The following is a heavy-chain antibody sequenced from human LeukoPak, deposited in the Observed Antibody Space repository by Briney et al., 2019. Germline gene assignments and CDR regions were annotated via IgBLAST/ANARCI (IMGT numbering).Heavy chain of an antibody. CDR3: ARGPGRCTGGICYFDY. CDR1: RYNLITYL. D-gene: IGHD2-8*02. Sequence: GESLKISFEVSRYNLITYLITWVRQMPRKGLEWMGRIDPRDSYTNYSPSFQDHVTISADMSISTAYLQWSSLKASDTAIYYCARGPGRCTGGICYFDYWGQGTLVTVSS. CDR2: IDPRDSYT. V-gene: IGHV5-10-1*01. J-gene: IGHJ4*02.